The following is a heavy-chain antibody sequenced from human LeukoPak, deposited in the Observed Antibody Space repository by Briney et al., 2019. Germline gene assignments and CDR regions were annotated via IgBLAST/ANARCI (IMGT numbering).Heavy chain of an antibody. CDR1: GYTFTGYY. Sequence: GASVKLSRKASGYTFTGYYMHWVRQAPGQGLEWVGWINPNNGGTNYAQKFQGRVTMTRDTSISTAYMELSRLRSDDTAVYYCARDALGGTELSDYWGQGTLVTVSS. J-gene: IGHJ4*02. CDR2: INPNNGGT. V-gene: IGHV1-2*02. CDR3: ARDALGGTELSDY. D-gene: IGHD1-7*01.